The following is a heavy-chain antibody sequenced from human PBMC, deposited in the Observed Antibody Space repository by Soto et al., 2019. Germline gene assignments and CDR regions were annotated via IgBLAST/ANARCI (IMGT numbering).Heavy chain of an antibody. V-gene: IGHV3-23*01. CDR1: GFTFSSYA. CDR3: AKTMERPNKDYYYYGMDV. D-gene: IGHD1-1*01. Sequence: GGSLRLSCAASGFTFSSYAMSWVRQAPGKGLEWVSAISGSGGSTYYADSVKGRFTISRDNSKNTLYLQMNSLGAEDTAVYYCAKTMERPNKDYYYYGMDVWGQGTTVTSP. CDR2: ISGSGGST. J-gene: IGHJ6*02.